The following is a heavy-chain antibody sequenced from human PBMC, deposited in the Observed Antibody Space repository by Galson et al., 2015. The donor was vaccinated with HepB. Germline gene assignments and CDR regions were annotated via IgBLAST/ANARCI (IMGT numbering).Heavy chain of an antibody. Sequence: SLRLSCAASGFIFSSSWMHWVRQAPGEGPMWVSRMYSDGSTTNYADSVKGRFTISRDNAKNTLYLQMNDLRTEDTAVYYCAKAGNYRFDSWGQGILVTVSS. CDR2: MYSDGSTT. CDR3: AKAGNYRFDS. J-gene: IGHJ4*02. CDR1: GFIFSSSW. D-gene: IGHD3-16*02. V-gene: IGHV3-74*01.